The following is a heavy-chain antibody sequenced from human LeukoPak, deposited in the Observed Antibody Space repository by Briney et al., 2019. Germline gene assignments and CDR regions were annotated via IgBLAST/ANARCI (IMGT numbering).Heavy chain of an antibody. CDR1: GFTFSSYW. J-gene: IGHJ4*02. V-gene: IGHV3-7*03. CDR3: ARVVTIFGVVMATFDY. CDR2: IKQDGSEK. D-gene: IGHD3-3*01. Sequence: GGSLRLSCAASGFTFSSYWMSWVRQAPGKGLEWVANIKQDGSEKYYVDSVKGRFTISRDNAKNSLYLQMNSLRAEDTAVYYCARVVTIFGVVMATFDYWGQGTLVTVSS.